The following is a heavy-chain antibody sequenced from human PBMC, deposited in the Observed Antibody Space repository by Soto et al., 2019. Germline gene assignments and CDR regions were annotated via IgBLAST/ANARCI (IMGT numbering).Heavy chain of an antibody. V-gene: IGHV1-46*03. J-gene: IGHJ4*02. CDR2: INPSGGST. CDR3: ATTYYDFWSGYYTLDY. Sequence: QVQLVQSGAEVKKPGASVKVSCKASGYTFTSYYMHWVRQAPGQGLEWMGIINPSGGSTSYAQKFQGRVTMTRDMSTSTVYMELSSLRSDDTAVYYCATTYYDFWSGYYTLDYWGQGTLVTVAS. CDR1: GYTFTSYY. D-gene: IGHD3-3*01.